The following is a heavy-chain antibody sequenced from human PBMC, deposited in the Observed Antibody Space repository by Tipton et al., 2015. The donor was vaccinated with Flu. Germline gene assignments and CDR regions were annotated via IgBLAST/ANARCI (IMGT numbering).Heavy chain of an antibody. CDR3: ARRDYSNYVSDPKSWFDP. CDR1: GDSISSDYY. V-gene: IGHV4-38-2*01. D-gene: IGHD4-11*01. CDR2: VSRTGST. J-gene: IGHJ5*02. Sequence: TLSLTCAVSGDSISSDYYWGWIRQFPGKGLVRIGTVSRTGSTIYNPSLMSRVTISFDTSKNQFSLKMKSVTATDMAVYYCARRDYSNYVSDPKSWFDPWGQGTLVAVSS.